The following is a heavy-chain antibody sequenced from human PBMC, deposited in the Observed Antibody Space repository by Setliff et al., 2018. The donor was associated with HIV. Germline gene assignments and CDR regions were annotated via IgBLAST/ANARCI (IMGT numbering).Heavy chain of an antibody. CDR2: ISAYNGNT. Sequence: ASVKVSCKASGYTFTSYGISWVRQAPGQGLEWMGWISAYNGNTIYAQKFQGRVTMTEDTSTDTAYMELRSLRSEDTPVYYCTTEFPPSSPYSYDSSGYYYWGQGTLVTVSS. D-gene: IGHD3-22*01. J-gene: IGHJ4*02. V-gene: IGHV1-18*01. CDR1: GYTFTSYG. CDR3: TTEFPPSSPYSYDSSGYYY.